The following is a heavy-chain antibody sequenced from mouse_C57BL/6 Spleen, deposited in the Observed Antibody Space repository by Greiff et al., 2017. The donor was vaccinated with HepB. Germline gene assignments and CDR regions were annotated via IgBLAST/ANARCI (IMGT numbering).Heavy chain of an antibody. CDR2: ISGGGGNT. J-gene: IGHJ1*03. V-gene: IGHV5-9*01. Sequence: DVQLQESGGGLVKPGGSLKLSCAASGFTFSSYTMSWVRQTPEKRLEWVATISGGGGNTYYPDSVKGRFTISRDNAKNTLYLQMSSLRSEDTALYYCAREGLRGYFDVWGTGTTVTVSA. D-gene: IGHD2-4*01. CDR1: GFTFSSYT. CDR3: AREGLRGYFDV.